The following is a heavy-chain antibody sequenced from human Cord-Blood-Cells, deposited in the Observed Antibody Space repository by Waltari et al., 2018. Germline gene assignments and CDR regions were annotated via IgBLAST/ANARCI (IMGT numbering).Heavy chain of an antibody. D-gene: IGHD5-12*01. CDR3: ARSPIVATIIGWFDP. CDR1: GGSISMGGYY. V-gene: IGHV4-31*03. Sequence: QVQLQESGPGLVKPSQTLSLTCTVSGGSISMGGYYWSWIRQHPGKGREWIGYIYYRGSTYYNPSLKSRVTISVDTSKNQFSLKLSSVTAADTAVYYCARSPIVATIIGWFDPWGQGTLVTVSS. CDR2: IYYRGST. J-gene: IGHJ5*02.